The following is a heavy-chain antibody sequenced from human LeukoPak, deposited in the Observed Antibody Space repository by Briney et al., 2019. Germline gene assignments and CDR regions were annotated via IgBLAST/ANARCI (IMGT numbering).Heavy chain of an antibody. CDR1: GGTFSSYA. CDR3: ARVIGVITSHNWFDP. D-gene: IGHD3-22*01. J-gene: IGHJ5*02. CDR2: IIPIFGTA. V-gene: IGHV1-69*13. Sequence: ASVKVSCKASGGTFSSYAISWVRQAPGQGLEWMGGIIPIFGTANYAQKFQGRVTITADESTSTAYMELSSLRSEDTAVYYCARVIGVITSHNWFDPWGQGTLVTVSS.